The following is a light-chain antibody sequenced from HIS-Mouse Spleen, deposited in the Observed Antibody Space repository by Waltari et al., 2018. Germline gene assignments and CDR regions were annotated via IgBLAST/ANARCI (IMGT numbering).Light chain of an antibody. V-gene: IGLV1-47*01. J-gene: IGLJ3*02. Sequence: QSVLTQPPSASGTPGQRVTISCSGSSSNIGSNYVYWYQQLPGTAPKLPIYRNKQRPSGVRDRVSGSRSGTSASLAISGLRSEDEADYYCAAWDDSLSGPVFGGGTKLTVL. CDR3: AAWDDSLSGPV. CDR2: RNK. CDR1: SSNIGSNY.